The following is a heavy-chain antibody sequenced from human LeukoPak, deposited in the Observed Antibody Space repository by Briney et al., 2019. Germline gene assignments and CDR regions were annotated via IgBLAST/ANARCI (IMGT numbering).Heavy chain of an antibody. V-gene: IGHV3-43D*03. D-gene: IGHD1-7*01. Sequence: GGSLRLSCAASGFTFDDYAMHWVRQPPGKGLEWVSLISWDGGSTHYADSVKGRFTFSRDNSKTSLYLQMNSLRAEDTALYYCAKDRGENYRGLLDYWGQGTLVTVSS. CDR3: AKDRGENYRGLLDY. CDR2: ISWDGGST. J-gene: IGHJ4*02. CDR1: GFTFDDYA.